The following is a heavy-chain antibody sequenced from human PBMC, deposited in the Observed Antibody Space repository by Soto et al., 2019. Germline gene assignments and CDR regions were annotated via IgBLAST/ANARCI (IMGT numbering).Heavy chain of an antibody. V-gene: IGHV3-23*01. CDR1: GFTFSSYA. J-gene: IGHJ4*02. CDR2: ISGSGGST. D-gene: IGHD6-6*01. CDR3: TTARSYTYYFDN. Sequence: PGGSLRLSCAASGFTFSSYAMSWVRQAPGKGLEWVSAISGSGGSTYYADSVKGRFTISRDNSKNTLYLQMNSLRAEDTAVYYCTTARSYTYYFDNWGQGTLVTVSS.